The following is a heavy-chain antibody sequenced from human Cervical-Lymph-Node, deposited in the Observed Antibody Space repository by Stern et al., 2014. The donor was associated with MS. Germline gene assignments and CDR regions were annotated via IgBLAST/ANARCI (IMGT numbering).Heavy chain of an antibody. CDR3: SRGRQNLVLNGPGMDY. V-gene: IGHV1-46*03. D-gene: IGHD6-6*01. J-gene: IGHJ4*02. Sequence: VHLVESGAEVKKPGASMKVSCKASGYTFINYHIHWVRQVPGQGLEWMGRINPRGASTSNAQKFQGRVTMTTDMSTSTAYMELSGLGSEDTAMYYCSRGRQNLVLNGPGMDYWGQGTLVIVSS. CDR2: INPRGAST. CDR1: GYTFINYH.